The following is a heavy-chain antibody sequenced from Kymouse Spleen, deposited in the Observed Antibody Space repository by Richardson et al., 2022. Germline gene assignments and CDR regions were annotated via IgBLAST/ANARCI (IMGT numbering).Heavy chain of an antibody. D-gene: IGHD3-9*01. CDR1: GYTFTSYY. V-gene: IGHV1-46*03. Sequence: QVQLVQSGAEVKKPGASVKVSCKASGYTFTSYYMHWVRQAPGQGLEWMGIINPSGGSTSYAQKFQGRVTMTRDTSTSTVYMELSSLRSEDTAVYYCAREGSVYDILTGYYNVRWFDPWGQGTLVTVSS. CDR3: AREGSVYDILTGYYNVRWFDP. CDR2: INPSGGST. J-gene: IGHJ5*02.